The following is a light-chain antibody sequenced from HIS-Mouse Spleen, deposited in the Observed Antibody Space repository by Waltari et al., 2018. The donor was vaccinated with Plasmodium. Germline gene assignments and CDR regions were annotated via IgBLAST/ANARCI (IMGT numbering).Light chain of an antibody. CDR1: ALPKKY. V-gene: IGLV3-10*01. CDR3: YSAGSSGNHRV. Sequence: SYELTQPPSVSVSPGQTARITCSGDALPKKYADWHQQKSGQAHVLVIYGDSKRPSGIAGSFSGSSSGTMATLTISGDQVEDEADYYCYSAGSSGNHRVFGGGTKLTVL. J-gene: IGLJ3*02. CDR2: GDS.